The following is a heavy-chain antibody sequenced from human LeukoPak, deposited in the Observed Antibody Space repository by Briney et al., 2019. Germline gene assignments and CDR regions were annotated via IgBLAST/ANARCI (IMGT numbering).Heavy chain of an antibody. CDR3: TRWSIVMYQYYGMDV. CDR1: GFTIGDYS. V-gene: IGHV3-49*03. D-gene: IGHD2-2*01. CDR2: IRRKAYRETT. Sequence: PGRSLRLSCTASGFTIGDYSISWFRQAPGKGLEWVGFIRRKAYRETTEYAASVKGRFSISRDDSKSIAYLQMNSLKTEDTGMYYCTRWSIVMYQYYGMDVWGQGTTVTVSS. J-gene: IGHJ6*02.